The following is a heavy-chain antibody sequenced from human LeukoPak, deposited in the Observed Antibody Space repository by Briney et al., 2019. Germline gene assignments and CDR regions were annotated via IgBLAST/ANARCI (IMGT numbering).Heavy chain of an antibody. CDR2: FSGSGGST. D-gene: IGHD2-15*01. J-gene: IGHJ6*03. CDR3: ARVLRYCSGGNCYSGGLGYMDV. Sequence: GGSLRLSCAASGFTFSSYAMSWVRQAPGKGLEWVSTFSGSGGSTHYADPVKGRFTISRDNSKNTLYLQMNSLRAEDTAVYYCARVLRYCSGGNCYSGGLGYMDVWGKGTTVTISS. V-gene: IGHV3-23*01. CDR1: GFTFSSYA.